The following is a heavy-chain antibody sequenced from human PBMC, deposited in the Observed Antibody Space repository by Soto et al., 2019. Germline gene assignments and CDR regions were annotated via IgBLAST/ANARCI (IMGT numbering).Heavy chain of an antibody. CDR3: TTLGPGWEQNNQPYGYYYYGMDV. CDR2: LKSKTDGGTT. Sequence: GGTLRLSCAASDFTFSNAWMNWVRQAPGKGLAWVGRLKSKTDGGTTDYAAPVKGRFTISRDDSKNTLYLQMNSLKTEDTAVYYCTTLGPGWEQNNQPYGYYYYGMDVWGQGTTVTVSS. V-gene: IGHV3-15*07. J-gene: IGHJ6*02. CDR1: DFTFSNAW. D-gene: IGHD1-26*01.